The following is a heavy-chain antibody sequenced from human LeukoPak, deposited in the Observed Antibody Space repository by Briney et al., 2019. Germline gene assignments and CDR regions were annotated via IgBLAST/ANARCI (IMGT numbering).Heavy chain of an antibody. Sequence: SETLSLTCTVSGGSISSGDYYWSWIRQPPGKGLEWIGYIYYSGSTYYNPSLKSRVTISVDTSKNQFSLKLSSVTAADTAVYYCAAQYQLRSNWFDPWGQGTLVTVSS. V-gene: IGHV4-30-4*01. CDR1: GGSISSGDYY. D-gene: IGHD2-2*01. CDR2: IYYSGST. J-gene: IGHJ5*02. CDR3: AAQYQLRSNWFDP.